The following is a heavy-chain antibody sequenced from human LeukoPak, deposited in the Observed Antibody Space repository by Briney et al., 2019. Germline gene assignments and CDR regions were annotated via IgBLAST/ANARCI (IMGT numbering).Heavy chain of an antibody. Sequence: ASVKVSCKASGYTFTSYYMHWVRQAPGQGLEWMGIINPSGGSTSYTQKFQGRVTMTRDTSTSTVYMELSSLRSEDTAVYYCAREGFPPKISDFWSGLGPYYNYGMDVWGQGTTVTASS. J-gene: IGHJ6*02. CDR3: AREGFPPKISDFWSGLGPYYNYGMDV. CDR1: GYTFTSYY. V-gene: IGHV1-46*01. D-gene: IGHD3-3*01. CDR2: INPSGGST.